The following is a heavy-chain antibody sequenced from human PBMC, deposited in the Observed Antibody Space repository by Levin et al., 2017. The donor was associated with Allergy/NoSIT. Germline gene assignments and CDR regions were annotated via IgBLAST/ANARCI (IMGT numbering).Heavy chain of an antibody. V-gene: IGHV1-18*01. J-gene: IGHJ4*02. CDR2: ISAYNGNT. CDR1: GYTFTSYG. Sequence: GESLKISCKASGYTFTSYGISWVRQAPGQGLEWMGWISAYNGNTNYAQKLQGRVTMTTDTSTSTAYMELRSLRSDDTAVYYCARVVYYGGIRPIDYWGQGTLVTVSS. CDR3: ARVVYYGGIRPIDY. D-gene: IGHD3-22*01.